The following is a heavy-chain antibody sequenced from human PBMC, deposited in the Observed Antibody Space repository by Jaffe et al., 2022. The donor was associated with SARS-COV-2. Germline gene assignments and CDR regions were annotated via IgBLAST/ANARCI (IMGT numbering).Heavy chain of an antibody. CDR2: INHSGST. Sequence: QVQLQQWGAGLLKPSETLSLTCAVYGGSFSGYYWSWIRQPPGKGLEWIGEINHSGSTNYNPSLKSRVTISVDTSKNQFSLKLSSVTAADTAVYYCARGRAAAALYYYYYGMDVWGQGTTVTVSS. V-gene: IGHV4-34*01. CDR1: GGSFSGYY. D-gene: IGHD6-13*01. J-gene: IGHJ6*02. CDR3: ARGRAAAALYYYYYGMDV.